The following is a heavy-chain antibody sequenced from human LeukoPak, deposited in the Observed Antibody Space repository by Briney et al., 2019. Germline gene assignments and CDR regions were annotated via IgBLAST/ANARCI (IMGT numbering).Heavy chain of an antibody. D-gene: IGHD1-26*01. V-gene: IGHV1-8*03. CDR3: ASTLEPELPHDAFDI. J-gene: IGHJ3*02. CDR2: MNPNSGNT. Sequence: GASVKVSCKASGYTFTSYDINWVRQATGQGLGWMGWMNPNSGNTGYAQKFQGRVTITRNTSISTAYMELSSLRSEDTAVYYCASTLEPELPHDAFDIWGQGTMVTVSS. CDR1: GYTFTSYD.